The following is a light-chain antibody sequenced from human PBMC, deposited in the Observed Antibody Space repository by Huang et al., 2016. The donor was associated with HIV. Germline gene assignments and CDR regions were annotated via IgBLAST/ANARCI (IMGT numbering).Light chain of an antibody. V-gene: IGKV1-33*01. CDR1: QDISNY. Sequence: DIQMTQSPSSLSASVGDRVTITCQASQDISNYLNWYQQKPGKAPKLPIYDASNLETGVPSRFSGSRSGTHFTFTINNLQPEDIATYYCQQYDNLHTFGQGTKLEIK. J-gene: IGKJ2*01. CDR3: QQYDNLHT. CDR2: DAS.